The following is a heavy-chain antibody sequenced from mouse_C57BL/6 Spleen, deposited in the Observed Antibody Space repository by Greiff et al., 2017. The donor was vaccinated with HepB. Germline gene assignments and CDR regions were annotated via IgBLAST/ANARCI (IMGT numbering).Heavy chain of an antibody. CDR1: GFTFSDYY. V-gene: IGHV5-16*01. D-gene: IGHD2-5*01. CDR3: AREDYSNWYFDV. CDR2: INYDGSST. Sequence: EVHLVESEGGLVQPGSSMKLSCTASGFTFSDYYMAWVRQVPEKGLEWVANINYDGSSTYYLDSLKSRFIISRDNAKNILYLQMSSLKSEDTATYYCAREDYSNWYFDVWGTGTTVTVSS. J-gene: IGHJ1*03.